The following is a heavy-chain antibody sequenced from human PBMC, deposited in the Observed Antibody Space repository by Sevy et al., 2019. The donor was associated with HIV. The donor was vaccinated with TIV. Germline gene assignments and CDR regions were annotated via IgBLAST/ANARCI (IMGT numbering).Heavy chain of an antibody. D-gene: IGHD4-17*01. V-gene: IGHV4-39*01. Sequence: SETLSLTCTVSGDSMSRSNHYWGWIRQPPGKGLEWIGIIYYRGTTYYNPSLKSRIAISEDTSKNQFSLRLTSVTAADTALYFCARLLGDNGYFDQWGQGTLVTVSS. CDR3: ARLLGDNGYFDQ. CDR2: IYYRGTT. CDR1: GDSMSRSNHY. J-gene: IGHJ4*02.